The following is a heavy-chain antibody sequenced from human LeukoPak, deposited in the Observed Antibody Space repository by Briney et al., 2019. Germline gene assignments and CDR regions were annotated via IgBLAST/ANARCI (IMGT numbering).Heavy chain of an antibody. CDR1: GGSISSGGYY. Sequence: SETLSLTCTVSGGSISSGGYYWSWIRQPPGKGLEWIGEINHSGSTNYNPFLKSRVTISVDTSKNQFSLKLSSVTAADTAVYYCARFSMVRGAIDYWGQGTLVTVSS. V-gene: IGHV4-39*07. CDR2: INHSGST. D-gene: IGHD3-10*01. J-gene: IGHJ4*02. CDR3: ARFSMVRGAIDY.